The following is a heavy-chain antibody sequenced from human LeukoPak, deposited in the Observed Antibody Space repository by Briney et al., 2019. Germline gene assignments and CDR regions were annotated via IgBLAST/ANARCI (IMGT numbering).Heavy chain of an antibody. V-gene: IGHV3-64*01. D-gene: IGHD2-2*01. CDR1: GFTFSSYA. J-gene: IGHJ4*02. CDR3: ARGGSGYCSSTSCFGFDY. CDR2: ISSNGGST. Sequence: GGSLRLSCAASGFTFSSYAMHWVRQAPGKGLEYVSAISSNGGSTYYANSVKGRFTISGDNSKNTLYLQMGSLRAEDMAVYYCARGGSGYCSSTSCFGFDYWGQGTLVTVSS.